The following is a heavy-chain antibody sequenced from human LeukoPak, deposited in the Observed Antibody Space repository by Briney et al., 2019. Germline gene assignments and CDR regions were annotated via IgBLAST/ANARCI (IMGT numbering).Heavy chain of an antibody. J-gene: IGHJ6*04. Sequence: SVKVSCKASGGTFSSYAISWVRQAPGQGLEWMGGIIPIFGTANYAQKFQGRVTITADESTSTAYMELSSLRSEDTAVYYCARTDGQVATMPLYYYYGMDVWAKGPRSPSPQ. V-gene: IGHV1-69*13. CDR1: GGTFSSYA. CDR3: ARTDGQVATMPLYYYYGMDV. CDR2: IIPIFGTA. D-gene: IGHD5-12*01.